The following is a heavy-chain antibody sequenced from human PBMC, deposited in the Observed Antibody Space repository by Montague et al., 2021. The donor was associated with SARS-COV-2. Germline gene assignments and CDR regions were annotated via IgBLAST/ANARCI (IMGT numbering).Heavy chain of an antibody. V-gene: IGHV4-34*01. CDR1: GGSFSGYY. J-gene: IGHJ4*02. Sequence: SETLSLTCAVYGGSFSGYYWTWIRQSPGKGLEWIAEINRSGTTNYNFNPSLRSRVTISVDTSKSQFSLKLSSVTAADTGVYYCARRDPQTLTLIGLRGKSASDYWGQGTLVTVSS. CDR2: INRSGTT. D-gene: IGHD4-23*01. CDR3: ARRDPQTLTLIGLRGKSASDY.